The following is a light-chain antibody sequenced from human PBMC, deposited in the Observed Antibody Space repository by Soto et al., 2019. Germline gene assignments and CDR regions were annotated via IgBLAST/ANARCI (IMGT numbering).Light chain of an antibody. CDR3: MQGTHWPPT. Sequence: DVVMPQSPLSLPVTLGQPASISCRSSQSLVSSDGNTYLNWFQQRPGQSPRRLIYKVSNRDSGVPDRFSGSGSGTDFTLKISRVEAEDVGVYYCMQGTHWPPTFGQGTKVEIK. J-gene: IGKJ1*01. V-gene: IGKV2-30*01. CDR2: KVS. CDR1: QSLVSSDGNTY.